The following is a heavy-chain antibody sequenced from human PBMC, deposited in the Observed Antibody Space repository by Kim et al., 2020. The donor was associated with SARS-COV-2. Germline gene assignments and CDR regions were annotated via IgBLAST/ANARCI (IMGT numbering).Heavy chain of an antibody. CDR1: GGSISSGGYY. Sequence: SETLSLTYTVSGGSISSGGYYWSWIRQHPGKGLEWIGYIYYSGSTYYNSSPKSRVTISVDTSKNQFSLKLSSGTAADTAVHYCARARITMIVVVQEFD. CDR3: ARARITMIVVVQEFD. J-gene: IGHJ4*01. V-gene: IGHV4-31*03. CDR2: IYYSGST. D-gene: IGHD3-22*01.